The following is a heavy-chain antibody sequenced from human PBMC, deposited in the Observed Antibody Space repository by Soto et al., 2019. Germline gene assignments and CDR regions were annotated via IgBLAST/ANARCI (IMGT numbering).Heavy chain of an antibody. D-gene: IGHD5-12*01. CDR1: GFTLSSYG. J-gene: IGHJ4*02. V-gene: IGHV3-33*01. CDR2: IWYDGSNK. Sequence: PGGSLRLSCAASGFTLSSYGMHWVRQAPGKGLEWVAVIWYDGSNKYYADSVKGRFTISRDNSKNTLYLQMNSLRAEDTAVYYCARQDGYIYYFDYWGQGTLVTVSS. CDR3: ARQDGYIYYFDY.